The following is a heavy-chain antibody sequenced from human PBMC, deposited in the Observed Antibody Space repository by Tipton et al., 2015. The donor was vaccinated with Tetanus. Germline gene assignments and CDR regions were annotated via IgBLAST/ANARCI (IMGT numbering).Heavy chain of an antibody. CDR3: ASRGYSGRRQIEDY. CDR2: IYYNGNT. CDR1: GGSISTGTYY. V-gene: IGHV4-39*07. J-gene: IGHJ4*02. Sequence: TLSLTCTVSGGSISTGTYYWDWIRQVPGRGLEWIGNIYYNGNTLQNPSLKSRVTLSLDRSKNQFSLKLTSVTAADTAVYYCASRGYSGRRQIEDYWGQGTLVTVSS. D-gene: IGHD5-12*01.